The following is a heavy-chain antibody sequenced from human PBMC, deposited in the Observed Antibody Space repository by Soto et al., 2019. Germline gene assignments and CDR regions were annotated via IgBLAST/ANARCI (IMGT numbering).Heavy chain of an antibody. CDR3: ARVSSRWSNYFDY. V-gene: IGHV4-59*01. CDR2: IYYSGST. Sequence: PSETLSLTCTVSGGSMSSYYWSWIRQPPGKGLEWIGYIYYSGSTSYNPSLKSRVTISVDTSKNQFSLKLNSLTAADTAVYYCARVSSRWSNYFDYWGQGTPVTVSS. J-gene: IGHJ4*02. CDR1: GGSMSSYY. D-gene: IGHD6-13*01.